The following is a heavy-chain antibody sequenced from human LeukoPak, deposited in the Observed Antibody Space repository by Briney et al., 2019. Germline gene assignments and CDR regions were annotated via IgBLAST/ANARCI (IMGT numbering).Heavy chain of an antibody. D-gene: IGHD3-10*01. CDR2: IYHSGST. CDR3: ARVGFRVRGVEYFDY. J-gene: IGHJ4*02. CDR1: GYSISGGYY. Sequence: SETLSLACTVSGYSISGGYYRGWIRQPPGKGLEWIGSIYHSGSTYYNPSLKSRVTISVDTSKNQFSLKLSSVTAADTAVYYCARVGFRVRGVEYFDYWGQGTLVTVSS. V-gene: IGHV4-38-2*02.